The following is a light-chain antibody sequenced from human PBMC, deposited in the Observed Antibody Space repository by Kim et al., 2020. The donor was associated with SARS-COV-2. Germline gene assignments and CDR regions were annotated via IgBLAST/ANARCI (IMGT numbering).Light chain of an antibody. Sequence: KTVPTSCPRGAGTLATNYGTCYEPRPGSAPATVIYEDNQSPSGVPDRFSGSIDSSSNSASLTISGLKTDDEADYYCLSYDNNNQGVFGGGTQLTVL. V-gene: IGLV6-57*03. CDR3: LSYDNNNQGV. CDR2: EDN. CDR1: AGTLATNY. J-gene: IGLJ3*02.